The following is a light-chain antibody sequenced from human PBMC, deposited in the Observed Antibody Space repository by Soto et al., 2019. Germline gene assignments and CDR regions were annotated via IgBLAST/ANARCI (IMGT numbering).Light chain of an antibody. J-gene: IGKJ1*01. CDR1: QSISSW. V-gene: IGKV1-5*01. Sequence: DIQMTQSASTLSASLGDRVTITCRASQSISSWLAWYQQKQGKAPKLLIYDASSLESGVPSRFSGSGSGTEFTLTISSLQPDDFATYYCQQYNSYPWTFGQGTKVDIK. CDR3: QQYNSYPWT. CDR2: DAS.